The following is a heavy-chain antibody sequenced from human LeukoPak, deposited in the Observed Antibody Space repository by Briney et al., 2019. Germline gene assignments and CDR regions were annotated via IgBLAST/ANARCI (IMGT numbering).Heavy chain of an antibody. V-gene: IGHV3-7*01. CDR2: IKQDGSEK. J-gene: IGHJ4*02. D-gene: IGHD5-12*01. CDR1: GFTFGSYW. Sequence: GGSLRLSCAASGFTFGSYWMSWVRQAPGKGLEWVANIKQDGSEKYYVDSVKGRFTISRDNAKNSLYLQMNSLRAEDTAVYYCARDRGYSGYDGRDYWGQGTLVTVSS. CDR3: ARDRGYSGYDGRDY.